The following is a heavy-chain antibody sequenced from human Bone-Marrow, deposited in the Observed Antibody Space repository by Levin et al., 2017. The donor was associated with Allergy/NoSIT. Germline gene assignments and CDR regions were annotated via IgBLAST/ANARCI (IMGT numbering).Heavy chain of an antibody. CDR2: IYYSGST. CDR3: ARHSSENNHDYGGNSTFDY. V-gene: IGHV4-59*08. CDR1: GGSISSYY. D-gene: IGHD4-23*01. J-gene: IGHJ4*02. Sequence: SETLSLTCTVSGGSISSYYWSWIRQPPGKGLEWIGYIYYSGSTNYNPSLKSRVTISVDTSKNQFSLKLSSVTAADTAVYYCARHSSENNHDYGGNSTFDYWGQGTLVTVSS.